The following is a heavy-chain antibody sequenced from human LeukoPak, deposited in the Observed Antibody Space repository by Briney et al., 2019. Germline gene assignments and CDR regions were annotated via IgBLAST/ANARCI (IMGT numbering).Heavy chain of an antibody. Sequence: GGSLRLSCAASGFTFSNHGMLWVRQAPGKGLEWVAFIRYDGSNQYYADSVKGRFTISRDSSKNTLYLQMNSLRDEDTAVYYCAKEVGVTTRGSFAYWGQGTLVTVSP. CDR1: GFTFSNHG. CDR2: IRYDGSNQ. J-gene: IGHJ4*02. CDR3: AKEVGVTTRGSFAY. V-gene: IGHV3-30*02. D-gene: IGHD1-26*01.